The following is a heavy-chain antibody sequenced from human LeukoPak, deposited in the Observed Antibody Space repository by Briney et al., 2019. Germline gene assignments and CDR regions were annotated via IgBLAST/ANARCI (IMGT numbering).Heavy chain of an antibody. Sequence: GASVKVSCKASGYTFTRYAMNWVRQAPGQGLEWMGWINTNTGNPMYAQGFTGRFVFSLDTSVSTAYLQMSSLKAEDTAVYYCARDLVVVTATEQYNWFDPWGQGTLVTVSS. CDR1: GYTFTRYA. J-gene: IGHJ5*02. CDR3: ARDLVVVTATEQYNWFDP. CDR2: INTNTGNP. V-gene: IGHV7-4-1*02. D-gene: IGHD2-21*02.